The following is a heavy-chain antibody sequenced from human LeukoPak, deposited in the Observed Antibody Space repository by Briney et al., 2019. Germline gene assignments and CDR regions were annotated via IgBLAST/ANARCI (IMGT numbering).Heavy chain of an antibody. CDR1: GFTFSSYW. J-gene: IGHJ5*02. D-gene: IGHD3-10*01. CDR2: IKQDGSEK. CDR3: AREFLELLWFGELLNWFDP. Sequence: GGSLRLSRAASGFTFSSYWMSWVRQAPGKGLEWVANIKQDGSEKYYVDSVKGRFTISRDNAKNSLYLQMNSLRAEDTAVYYCAREFLELLWFGELLNWFDPWGQGTLVTVSS. V-gene: IGHV3-7*01.